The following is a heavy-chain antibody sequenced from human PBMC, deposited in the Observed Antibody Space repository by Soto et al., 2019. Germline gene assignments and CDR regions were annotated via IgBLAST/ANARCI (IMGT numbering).Heavy chain of an antibody. V-gene: IGHV3-64D*06. CDR1: GFTFSIYA. D-gene: IGHD3-22*01. J-gene: IGHJ4*02. CDR2: ISTDGGNT. CDR3: VKGAYYYDSSGYYPFDY. Sequence: GGSLRLSCSASGFTFSIYAMHWVRQAPGKGLEYVSSISTDGGNTHYADSVKGRFTISRDNSKNTVYLQMSSLRAEDTAVYYCVKGAYYYDSSGYYPFDYWGQGTLVTVSS.